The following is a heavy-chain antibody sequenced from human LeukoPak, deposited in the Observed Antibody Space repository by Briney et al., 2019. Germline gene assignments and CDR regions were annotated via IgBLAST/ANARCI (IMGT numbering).Heavy chain of an antibody. CDR3: AKDGAWLRFDD. D-gene: IGHD5-12*01. V-gene: IGHV3-23*01. CDR1: GFTFKNYG. J-gene: IGHJ4*02. CDR2: ISPGGGPT. Sequence: GGSLRLSCAASGFTFKNYGMSWVRQAPGKGLEWVSGISPGGGPTYYADSVRGRFTISRDDSKNTLYLQMKNVRAEDTAVYYCAKDGAWLRFDDWGQGILVTVSS.